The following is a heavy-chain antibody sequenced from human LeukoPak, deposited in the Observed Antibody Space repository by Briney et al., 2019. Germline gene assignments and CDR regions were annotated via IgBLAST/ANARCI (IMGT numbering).Heavy chain of an antibody. CDR3: ARDVTVEDLDY. Sequence: ASVKVSCKASGYTFTGYCMHWVRQAPGQGLEWMGWINPNSGGTNYAHKFQGRVTMTRDTSISTAYMELSRLRSDDTAVYYCARDVTVEDLDYWGQGTLVTVSS. J-gene: IGHJ4*02. CDR2: INPNSGGT. V-gene: IGHV1-2*02. D-gene: IGHD1-14*01. CDR1: GYTFTGYC.